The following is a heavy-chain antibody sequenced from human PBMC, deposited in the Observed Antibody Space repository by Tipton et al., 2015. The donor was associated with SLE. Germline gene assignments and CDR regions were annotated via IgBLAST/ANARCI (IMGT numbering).Heavy chain of an antibody. CDR1: GLTFDDYA. CDR3: VRVGGD. J-gene: IGHJ4*02. V-gene: IGHV3-30*03. Sequence: SLRLSCAVSGLTFDDYAMHWVRQAPGKGLEWVAVISPDGRSSQYGDSVRGRFALSRDNSKNTLYLQMDSLRVDDTAIYYCVRVGGDWGQGTLVTVSS. CDR2: ISPDGRSS. D-gene: IGHD1-26*01.